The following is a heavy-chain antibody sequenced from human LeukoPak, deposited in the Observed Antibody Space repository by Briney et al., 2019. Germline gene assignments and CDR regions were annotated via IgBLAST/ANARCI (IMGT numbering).Heavy chain of an antibody. V-gene: IGHV1-2*02. CDR1: GYTFTGYY. Sequence: ASVKVSCKASGYTFTGYYMHWVRQAPGPGLERMGWINPNSGGTNYAQKFQGRVTMTRDTSISTAYMELSRLRSDDTAVYYCARDGTGATPFDYWGQGTLVTVSS. D-gene: IGHD1-26*01. J-gene: IGHJ4*02. CDR2: INPNSGGT. CDR3: ARDGTGATPFDY.